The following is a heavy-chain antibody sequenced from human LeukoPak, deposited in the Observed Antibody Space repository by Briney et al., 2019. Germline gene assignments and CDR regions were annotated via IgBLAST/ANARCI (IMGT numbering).Heavy chain of an antibody. D-gene: IGHD3-22*01. Sequence: SEPLSLTCTVSGGSISSYYGSWIRQPPGKGLEWLGYIYYSGSTNYNPYLKSRVTISVDTSKNKFSSKLSSVSTADTAVYYCARSPRAGYDSTGLELDYWGKGTLVTVSS. CDR2: IYYSGST. J-gene: IGHJ4*02. V-gene: IGHV4-59*01. CDR1: GGSISSYY. CDR3: ARSPRAGYDSTGLELDY.